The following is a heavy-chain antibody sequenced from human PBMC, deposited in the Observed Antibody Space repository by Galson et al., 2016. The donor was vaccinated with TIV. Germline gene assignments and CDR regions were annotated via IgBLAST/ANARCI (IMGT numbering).Heavy chain of an antibody. CDR3: TSDVEARLYDPNWFDS. Sequence: SVKVSCKASGGSLSTYTISWVRQAPGQGLEWMGRIILVVGLANYAQKFQGRLTITADTSTTTAEMELSSLTSEDTAVYFCTSDVEARLYDPNWFDSGGQGTRVTVST. D-gene: IGHD3-3*01. CDR2: IILVVGLA. CDR1: GGSLSTYT. V-gene: IGHV1-69*02. J-gene: IGHJ5*01.